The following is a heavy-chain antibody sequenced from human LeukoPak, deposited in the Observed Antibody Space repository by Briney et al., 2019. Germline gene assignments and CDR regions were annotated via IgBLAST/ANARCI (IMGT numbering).Heavy chain of an antibody. D-gene: IGHD6-13*01. CDR3: ARAIASHVYSSSWSFDY. CDR1: GFTVSSNY. V-gene: IGHV3-66*01. Sequence: GGSLRLSCAASGFTVSSNYMSWVRQAPGKGLEWVSVIYSGGSTYYADSVKGRFTISRDNSKNTLYLQMNSLRAEDTAVYYCARAIASHVYSSSWSFDYWGQGTLLTVSS. CDR2: IYSGGST. J-gene: IGHJ4*02.